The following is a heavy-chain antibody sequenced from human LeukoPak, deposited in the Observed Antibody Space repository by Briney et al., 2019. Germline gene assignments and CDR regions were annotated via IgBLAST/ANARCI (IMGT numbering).Heavy chain of an antibody. CDR2: IWYGGSNK. J-gene: IGHJ6*02. Sequence: GGSLRLSCAASGFTFSSYAMNWVRQAPGKGLEWVAVIWYGGSNKYYADSVKGRFTISRDNSKNTLYLQMNSLRAEDTAVYYCARGRGGSYMYYYYYGMDVWGQGTTVTVFS. CDR3: ARGRGGSYMYYYYYGMDV. CDR1: GFTFSSYA. V-gene: IGHV3-30*04. D-gene: IGHD2-15*01.